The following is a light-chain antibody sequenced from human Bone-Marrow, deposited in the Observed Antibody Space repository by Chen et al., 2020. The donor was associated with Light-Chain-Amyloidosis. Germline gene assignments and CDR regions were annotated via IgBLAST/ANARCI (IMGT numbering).Light chain of an antibody. CDR3: QSADSSGTYEVI. CDR1: DLPTKY. CDR2: RDT. J-gene: IGLJ2*01. Sequence: SYELTQPPSVSVSPGQTARITCSGDDLPTKYAYWYQQKPGQAPVLVIHRDTERPSGISERVSGSSSGATATLTISGVQAEEEADYHCQSADSSGTYEVICGGGTKLTV. V-gene: IGLV3-25*02.